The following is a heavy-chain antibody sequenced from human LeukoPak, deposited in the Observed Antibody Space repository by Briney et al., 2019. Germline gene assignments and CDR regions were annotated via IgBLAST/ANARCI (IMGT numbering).Heavy chain of an antibody. D-gene: IGHD5-12*01. J-gene: IGHJ4*02. CDR1: GFTFSNYG. Sequence: GGFLRLSCAASGFTFSNYGMHWVRQAPGKGLEGVAVIWYDGSNKYYADSVKGRFTISRYNSKNTLYLEMNSLRAEDTAVYYCARSGEGYGFDYWGQGTLVTVSS. CDR3: ARSGEGYGFDY. V-gene: IGHV3-33*01. CDR2: IWYDGSNK.